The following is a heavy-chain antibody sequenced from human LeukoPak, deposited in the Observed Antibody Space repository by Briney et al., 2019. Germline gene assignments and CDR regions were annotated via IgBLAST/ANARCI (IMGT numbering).Heavy chain of an antibody. CDR2: ISSGSSYI. D-gene: IGHD2-2*01. V-gene: IGHV3-21*01. CDR1: GFTFSSYS. J-gene: IGHJ4*02. CDR3: ARDYRLLLDY. Sequence: PGGSLRLPCAASGFTFSSYSMNWVRQAPGKGLEWVSSISSGSSYIYYADSVKGRFTISRDNAKNSLYLQMNSLRAEDTAVYYCARDYRLLLDYWGQGTLVTVSS.